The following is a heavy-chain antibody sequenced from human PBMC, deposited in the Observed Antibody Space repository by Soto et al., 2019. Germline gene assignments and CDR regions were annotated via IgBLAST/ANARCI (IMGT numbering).Heavy chain of an antibody. CDR1: GYTFTNYD. D-gene: IGHD6-13*01. J-gene: IGHJ4*02. Sequence: QVQLVQSGAEVKNPGASVKVSCKASGYTFTNYDINWVRQAPGQGLEWMGWISADTGDTNYAQKLQGRVTMATDTSTSTDYMQLRTLRSDDTAVYYCARSKYTTTWSGGLDYWGQGTLVTVSS. CDR2: ISADTGDT. V-gene: IGHV1-18*01. CDR3: ARSKYTTTWSGGLDY.